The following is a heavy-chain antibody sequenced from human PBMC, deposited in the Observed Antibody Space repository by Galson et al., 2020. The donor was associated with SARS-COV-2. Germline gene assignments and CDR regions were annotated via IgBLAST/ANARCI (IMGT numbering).Heavy chain of an antibody. V-gene: IGHV3-23*01. J-gene: IGHJ1*01. CDR2: IGGNGDNK. CDR3: AKGQSYYYDASGYYEYFQH. D-gene: IGHD3-22*01. CDR1: GFTFSSCA. Sequence: TGGSLRLSCAASGFTFSSCAMSWVRQAPGKGLEWVAGIGGNGDNKYYADSVKGRFTISRDNSKNTLYLQMNSLRAEDTAVYYCAKGQSYYYDASGYYEYFQHWGQGTLVTGSS.